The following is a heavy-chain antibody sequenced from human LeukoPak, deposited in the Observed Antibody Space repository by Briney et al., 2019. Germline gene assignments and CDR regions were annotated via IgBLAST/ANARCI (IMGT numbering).Heavy chain of an antibody. CDR2: INADGSSA. Sequence: PGGSLRLSCAASGFTLSNYWMHWVRQAPGKGLVWVSRINADGSSASYADSVKGRFTISRDNAKNTLYLQMNSPRAEDTAMYYCARDYGRSRDYGMDVWGQGTTVTVSS. CDR1: GFTLSNYW. V-gene: IGHV3-74*01. J-gene: IGHJ6*02. D-gene: IGHD3-10*01. CDR3: ARDYGRSRDYGMDV.